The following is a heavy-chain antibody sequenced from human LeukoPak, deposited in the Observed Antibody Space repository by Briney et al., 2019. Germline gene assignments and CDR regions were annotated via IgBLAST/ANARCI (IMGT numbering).Heavy chain of an antibody. CDR1: GGXISSSTYY. D-gene: IGHD2-21*02. V-gene: IGHV4-39*01. Sequence: SETLSLTCTVSGGXISSSTYYWGWIRQPPGEGLEWIGAIYHSGNTYYNPSLGSRITVSVDTSKNQFSLKLTSVTAADTAVYYCARLALSKDLVVVMTATPGGYWGQGTLVTVSS. CDR2: IYHSGNT. CDR3: ARLALSKDLVVVMTATPGGY. J-gene: IGHJ4*02.